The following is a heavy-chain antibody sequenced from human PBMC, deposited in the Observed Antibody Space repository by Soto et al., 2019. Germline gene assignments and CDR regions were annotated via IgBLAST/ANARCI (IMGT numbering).Heavy chain of an antibody. D-gene: IGHD3-9*01. CDR2: ISYDGRRK. CDR3: AKDILRDQLDWGMDV. J-gene: IGHJ6*02. CDR1: GFIFSGYG. V-gene: IGHV3-30*18. Sequence: QVQLVESGGGVVQPGGSLRLSCSGSGFIFSGYGMHWVRQPPGKGLEGVAVISYDGRRKYYEDSVKGRFTVSRDNSQNTVYLEMNSLRVEDSAIYYCAKDILRDQLDWGMDVWGQGTTVTVSS.